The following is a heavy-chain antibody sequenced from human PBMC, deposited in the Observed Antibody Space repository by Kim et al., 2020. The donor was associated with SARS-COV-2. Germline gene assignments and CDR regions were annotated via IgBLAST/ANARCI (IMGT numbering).Heavy chain of an antibody. Sequence: SETLSLTCAAYGGSFSGYYWSWIRQPSGKGLEWIGEIHHSGSTNYNPSLKSRVTIPVDTSKNQFSLQLRSVTAADTAVYYSSRGSDTMVRRVIDSWGQG. CDR1: GGSFSGYY. J-gene: IGHJ5*02. V-gene: IGHV4-34*01. D-gene: IGHD3-10*01. CDR2: IHHSGST. CDR3: SRGSDTMVRRVIDS.